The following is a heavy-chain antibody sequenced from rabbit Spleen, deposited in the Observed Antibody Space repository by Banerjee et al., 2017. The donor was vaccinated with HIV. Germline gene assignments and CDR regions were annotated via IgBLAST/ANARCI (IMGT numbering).Heavy chain of an antibody. CDR2: IYDGSSGST. CDR3: ARDTYGDVGYVYATNL. J-gene: IGHJ4*01. Sequence: QSLEESGGDLVKPGASLTLTCTASGFSFSSYYMCWVRQAPGKGLEWIACIYDGSSGSTYYASWAKGRFTISKTSSTTVTLQMTSLTAADTATYFCARDTYGDVGYVYATNLWGPGTLVTVS. CDR1: GFSFSSYY. V-gene: IGHV1S40*01. D-gene: IGHD6-1*01.